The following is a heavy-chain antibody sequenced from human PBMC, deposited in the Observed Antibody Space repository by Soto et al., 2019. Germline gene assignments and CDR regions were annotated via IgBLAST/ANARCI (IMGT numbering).Heavy chain of an antibody. CDR1: GFTVSSKY. CDR2: IQSGGTT. CDR3: ARDDVLCDGGSCHGVPLAV. V-gene: IGHV3-66*01. Sequence: TGGSLRLSCAASGFTVSSKYMSWVRQAPGKGLEWVSLIQSGGTTYYADSVKGRFTISRDSSENTLHLQMDSLRAEDTAVYYCARDDVLCDGGSCHGVPLAVSAQRTTVTVSS. J-gene: IGHJ6*02. D-gene: IGHD2-15*01.